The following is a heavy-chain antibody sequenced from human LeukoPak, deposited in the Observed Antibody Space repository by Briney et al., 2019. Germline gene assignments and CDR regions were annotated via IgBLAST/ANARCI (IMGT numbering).Heavy chain of an antibody. J-gene: IGHJ4*02. CDR3: ARYSGSYYYPPAWDL. V-gene: IGHV3-23*01. CDR1: GFTFRSYA. D-gene: IGHD1-26*01. CDR2: ISTSGGST. Sequence: PGGSLRLSCAASGFTFRSYAMSWVRQAPGKGLEWVSSISTSGGSTYYADSVKGRFTISRDISKNTLYLQMNSLRAEDTAIYYCARYSGSYYYPPAWDLWGQGTLVTVSS.